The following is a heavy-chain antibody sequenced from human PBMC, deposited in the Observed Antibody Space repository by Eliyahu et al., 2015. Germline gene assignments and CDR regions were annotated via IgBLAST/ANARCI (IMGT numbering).Heavy chain of an antibody. D-gene: IGHD4-23*01. CDR1: GFXFSDTA. V-gene: IGHV3-33*08. CDR3: ARDHDYSGNYLED. CDR2: IWYDGSNQ. Sequence: QVRLVEXGGGVVQPGRSLXXSCSAXGFXFSDTAMXWVPPAPGKGLEGVAIIWYDGSNQYYADSVKGRFTISRDNSKNTVSLQMNSLRGEDTAIYYCARDHDYSGNYLEDWGQGTLVAVSS. J-gene: IGHJ4*02.